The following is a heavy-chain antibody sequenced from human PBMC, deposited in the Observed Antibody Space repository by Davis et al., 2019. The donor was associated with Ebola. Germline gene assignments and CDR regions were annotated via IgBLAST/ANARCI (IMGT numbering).Heavy chain of an antibody. J-gene: IGHJ5*02. CDR1: GSTFKNYA. D-gene: IGHD6-19*01. V-gene: IGHV3-23*01. Sequence: GESLKISCAASGSTFKNYAMSWVRQAPGKGLEWISVVSGSGSTTDYAASVTGRFTISRDNSKNTLYLQMNSLGVEDTAVYYCAKDLYSSGSSLPLDPWGQGTLVTVSS. CDR2: VSGSGSTT. CDR3: AKDLYSSGSSLPLDP.